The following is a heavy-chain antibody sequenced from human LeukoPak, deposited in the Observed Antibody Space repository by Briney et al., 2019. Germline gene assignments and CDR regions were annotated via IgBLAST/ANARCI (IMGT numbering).Heavy chain of an antibody. CDR1: GYSFTSYW. CDR2: IDPSDSYT. J-gene: IGHJ4*02. Sequence: PGESLKISCKGSGYSFTSYWIGWVRQMPGKGLEWMGRIDPSDSYTNYSPSFQGHVTISADKSISTAYLQWSSLKASDTAMYYCARHGPGIAVALDYWGQGTLVTVSS. V-gene: IGHV5-10-1*01. D-gene: IGHD6-19*01. CDR3: ARHGPGIAVALDY.